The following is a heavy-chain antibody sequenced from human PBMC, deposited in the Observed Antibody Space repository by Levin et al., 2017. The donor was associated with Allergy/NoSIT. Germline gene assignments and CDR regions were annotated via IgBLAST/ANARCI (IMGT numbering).Heavy chain of an antibody. V-gene: IGHV5-51*01. CDR1: GYSFTSYW. CDR3: ARAKGGDIVVVPAANSYYYGMDV. J-gene: IGHJ6*02. D-gene: IGHD2-2*01. CDR2: IYPGDSDT. Sequence: SGGSLRLSCKGSGYSFTSYWIGWVRQMPGKGLEWMGIIYPGDSDTRYSPSFQGQVTISADKSISTAYLQWSSLKASDTAMYYCARAKGGDIVVVPAANSYYYGMDVWGQGTTVTVSS.